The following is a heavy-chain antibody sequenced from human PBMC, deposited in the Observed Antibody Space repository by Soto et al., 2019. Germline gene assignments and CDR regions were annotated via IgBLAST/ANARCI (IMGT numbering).Heavy chain of an antibody. Sequence: QVQLVQSGGEVKMPGSSVKVSCKASGGSFSSYTFTWVRQAPGQGLEWMGKIIPLLSITNYAEEFQGRVTTPAAKSTSTAYMELSRLAFEDTAIYYCARDHYYNSGTYYIDSWGQGTLVTVTS. J-gene: IGHJ4*02. V-gene: IGHV1-69*08. D-gene: IGHD3-10*01. CDR1: GGSFSSYT. CDR2: IIPLLSIT. CDR3: ARDHYYNSGTYYIDS.